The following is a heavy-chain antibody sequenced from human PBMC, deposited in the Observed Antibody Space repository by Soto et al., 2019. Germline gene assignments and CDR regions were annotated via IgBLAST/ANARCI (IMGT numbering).Heavy chain of an antibody. D-gene: IGHD4-17*01. CDR2: IYYSGST. CDR1: GGSISSGGYY. V-gene: IGHV4-31*03. CDR3: ARETNIYGDYGGSDY. J-gene: IGHJ4*02. Sequence: QVQLQESGPGLVKPSQTLSLTCTVSGGSISSGGYYWSWIRQHPGKGLEWIGYIYYSGSTYYNQSLKSRVTKSVDTSKNQFSRKLSSVTAADTAVYYCARETNIYGDYGGSDYWGQGTLVTVSS.